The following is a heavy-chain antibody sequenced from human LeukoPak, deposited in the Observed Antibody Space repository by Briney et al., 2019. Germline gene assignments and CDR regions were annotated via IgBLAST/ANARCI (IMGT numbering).Heavy chain of an antibody. Sequence: PSETLSLTCTVSGGSISSYYWSWIRQPPGKGLEWIGYIHYSGSTNYNPSLKSRVTISVDTSKNQFSLKLSSVTAADTAVYYCAREVTSIAAFTDVWGKGTTVTVSS. CDR1: GGSISSYY. CDR3: AREVTSIAAFTDV. D-gene: IGHD6-6*01. J-gene: IGHJ6*04. CDR2: IHYSGST. V-gene: IGHV4-59*12.